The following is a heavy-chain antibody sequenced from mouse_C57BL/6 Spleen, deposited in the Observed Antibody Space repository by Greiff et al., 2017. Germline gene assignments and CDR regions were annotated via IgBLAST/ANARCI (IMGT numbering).Heavy chain of an antibody. D-gene: IGHD3-2*02. Sequence: QVQLKQSGAELARPGASVTMSCKASGYTFTSYTMHWVKQRPGQGLEWIGYINPSSGYTKYNQKFKDKATLTADKSSSTAYMQLSSLTSEDSAVYYCAREDSSGYVGAYWGQGTLVTVSA. J-gene: IGHJ3*01. CDR3: AREDSSGYVGAY. V-gene: IGHV1-4*01. CDR1: GYTFTSYT. CDR2: INPSSGYT.